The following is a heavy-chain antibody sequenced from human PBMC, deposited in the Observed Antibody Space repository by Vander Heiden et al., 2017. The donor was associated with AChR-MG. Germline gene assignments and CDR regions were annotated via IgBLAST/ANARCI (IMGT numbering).Heavy chain of an antibody. V-gene: IGHV4-34*01. CDR2: INHSGST. Sequence: QVQLQQWGAGLLKPSETLSLTCAVYGGSFSGYYWSWIRQPPGKGLEWIGEINHSGSTNYNPSLKSRVTISVDTSKNQFSLKLSSVTAADTAVYYCARGLRDHGYYYGSGSYYKYYYYMDVWGKGTTVTVSS. D-gene: IGHD3-10*01. J-gene: IGHJ6*03. CDR3: ARGLRDHGYYYGSGSYYKYYYYMDV. CDR1: GGSFSGYY.